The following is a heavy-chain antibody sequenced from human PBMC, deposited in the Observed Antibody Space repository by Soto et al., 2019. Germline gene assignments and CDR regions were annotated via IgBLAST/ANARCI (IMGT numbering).Heavy chain of an antibody. V-gene: IGHV3-23*01. Sequence: EVQLLESGGGLVQPGGSLRLSCAASGFTFSSYAMSWVRQAPGKGLEWVSAIRGSGGSTYYADSVKGRFTISRDNSKNTLYLQMNSLRAEDTAVYYCAKQARYCSSTSCYTNLWGRGTLVTVSS. J-gene: IGHJ2*01. CDR1: GFTFSSYA. CDR3: AKQARYCSSTSCYTNL. CDR2: IRGSGGST. D-gene: IGHD2-2*02.